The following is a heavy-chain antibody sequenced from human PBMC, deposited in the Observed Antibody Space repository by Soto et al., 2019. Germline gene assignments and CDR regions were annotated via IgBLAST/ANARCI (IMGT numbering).Heavy chain of an antibody. CDR2: IYHSGST. J-gene: IGHJ3*02. CDR1: GFSISSSNW. D-gene: IGHD6-25*01. Sequence: SETVSLTCAISGFSISSSNWLIWVRQPPGKGLEWIGEIYHSGSTNYNPSLKSRVTISVDKSKNQFSLKLSSVTAADTAVYYCARGIPSGYADALDIRGQGTMVTVSS. V-gene: IGHV4-4*02. CDR3: ARGIPSGYADALDI.